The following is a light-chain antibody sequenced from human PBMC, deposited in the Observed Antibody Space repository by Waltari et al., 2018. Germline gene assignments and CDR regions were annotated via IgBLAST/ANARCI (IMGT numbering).Light chain of an antibody. Sequence: DIQMTQSPHTLSASVGDRVTITCRASQSISSWLAWFQQKPGKAPKLLIQKASSLESGVPSRFSGSGSGTEFTLTISSLQPDDFATYYCQQYSSFWTFGQGTKVEIK. CDR2: KAS. V-gene: IGKV1-5*03. CDR3: QQYSSFWT. J-gene: IGKJ1*01. CDR1: QSISSW.